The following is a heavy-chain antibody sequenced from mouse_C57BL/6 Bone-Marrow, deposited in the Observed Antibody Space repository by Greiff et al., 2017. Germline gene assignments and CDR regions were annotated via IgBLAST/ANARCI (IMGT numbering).Heavy chain of an antibody. D-gene: IGHD4-1*01. CDR2: LYTRDGST. CDR1: GYTFTSYD. CDR3: ASVNNWVGGYFDV. J-gene: IGHJ1*03. V-gene: IGHV1-85*01. Sequence: QVQLQQSGPELVQPGASVKLSCKASGYTFTSYDINWVKQRPGKGLEWIGWLYTRDGSTKYTEKFKGKATLNVDTSSITPYMELHSLTSEDSAVYFCASVNNWVGGYFDVWGTGTTVTVSS.